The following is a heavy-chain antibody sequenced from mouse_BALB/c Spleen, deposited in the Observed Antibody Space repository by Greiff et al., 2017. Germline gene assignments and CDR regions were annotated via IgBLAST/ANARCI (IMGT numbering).Heavy chain of an antibody. J-gene: IGHJ2*01. CDR2: IYPGNVNT. Sequence: QVQLQQSGPELVKPGASVRISCKASGYTFTSYYIHWVKQRPGQGLEWIGWIYPGNVNTKYNEKFKGKATLTADKSSSTAYMQLSSLTSEDSAVYFCARGDGYDGYAMDYWGQGTTLTVSS. CDR3: ARGDGYDGYAMDY. D-gene: IGHD2-2*01. CDR1: GYTFTSYY. V-gene: IGHV1S56*01.